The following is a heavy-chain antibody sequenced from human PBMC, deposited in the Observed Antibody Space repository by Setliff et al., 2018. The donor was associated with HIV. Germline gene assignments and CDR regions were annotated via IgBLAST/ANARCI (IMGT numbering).Heavy chain of an antibody. CDR2: INPSGGTI. CDR1: GYTFLNYG. J-gene: IGHJ6*03. V-gene: IGHV1-46*01. D-gene: IGHD3-3*01. CDR3: ARDGYYNSWSGYGYYYYYMDV. Sequence: ASVKVSCKASGYTFLNYGISWVRQTPGRGLEWMAWINPSGGTISYAQKFQGRVTMTGDTSTSTVYMELSSLRSEDTAVYYCARDGYYNSWSGYGYYYYYMDVWGKGTTVTVSS.